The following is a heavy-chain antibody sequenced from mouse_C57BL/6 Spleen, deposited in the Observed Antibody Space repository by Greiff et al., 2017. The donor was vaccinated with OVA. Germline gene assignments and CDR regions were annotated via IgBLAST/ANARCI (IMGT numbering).Heavy chain of an antibody. V-gene: IGHV1-26*01. D-gene: IGHD2-4*01. CDR2: INPNNGGT. Sequence: EVQLQQSGPELVKPGASVKISCKASGYTFTDYYMNWVKQSHGKSLEWIGDINPNNGGTSYNQKFKGKATLTVDKSSSTAYMELRSLTSEDSAVYYCARREGLRGAMDYWGQGTSVTVSS. CDR1: GYTFTDYY. CDR3: ARREGLRGAMDY. J-gene: IGHJ4*01.